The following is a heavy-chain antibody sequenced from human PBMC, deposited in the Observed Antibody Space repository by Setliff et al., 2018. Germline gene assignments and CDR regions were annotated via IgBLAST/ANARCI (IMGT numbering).Heavy chain of an antibody. V-gene: IGHV3-7*01. CDR2: IKHDGSEK. Sequence: LRLSCAASGFTFSNSWMSWVRQAQGKGLEWVANIKHDGSEKYYVDSVKGRFTISRDNAKNSLYLQMSSLRAEDTAVYYCARETLPYYFDYWGQGTLVTVSS. CDR3: ARETLPYYFDY. J-gene: IGHJ4*02. CDR1: GFTFSNSW.